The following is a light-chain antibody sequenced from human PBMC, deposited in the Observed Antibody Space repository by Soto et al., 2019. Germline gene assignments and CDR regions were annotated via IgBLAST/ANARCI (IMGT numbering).Light chain of an antibody. J-gene: IGLJ3*02. CDR1: TGAVTGDHY. CDR2: DTN. Sequence: QAVVTQEPSVTVSPGGTVILTCGSSTGAVTGDHYPYWFQQKPGQAPRILIYDTNNKNSWTPGRFSGSLLGGKAALTLSGAHPDDEADYYCFLTYGGLQEFGGGTKLTVL. V-gene: IGLV7-46*01. CDR3: FLTYGGLQE.